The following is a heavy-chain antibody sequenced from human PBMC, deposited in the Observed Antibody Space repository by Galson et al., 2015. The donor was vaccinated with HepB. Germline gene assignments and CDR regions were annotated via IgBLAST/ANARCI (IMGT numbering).Heavy chain of an antibody. V-gene: IGHV1-18*04. D-gene: IGHD3-22*01. CDR3: ADLGYYDSSAHSGY. Sequence: VSCKASGYTFTSYAISWVRQAPGQGLEWMGWISAYNGNTNYGQKFQGRVTMTRDTSTSTAYMELRSLRSDDTAVYYCADLGYYDSSAHSGYWGQGTLVTVSS. J-gene: IGHJ4*02. CDR2: ISAYNGNT. CDR1: GYTFTSYA.